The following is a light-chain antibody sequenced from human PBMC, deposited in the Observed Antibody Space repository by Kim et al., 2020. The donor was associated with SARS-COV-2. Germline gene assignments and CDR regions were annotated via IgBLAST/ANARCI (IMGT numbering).Light chain of an antibody. CDR1: QSVSRW. J-gene: IGKJ1*01. V-gene: IGKV1-5*01. CDR2: DGS. Sequence: STLSVSVGDRVTLTCRARQSVSRWLAWYQQKPGKAPKLLIYDGSNLQSGVPSRFSGSGSGTEFTLTISSLQPDDFAIYYCQHRQTFGQGTKVDIK. CDR3: QHRQT.